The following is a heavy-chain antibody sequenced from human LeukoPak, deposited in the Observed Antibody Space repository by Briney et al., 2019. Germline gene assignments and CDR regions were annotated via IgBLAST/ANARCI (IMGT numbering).Heavy chain of an antibody. CDR1: GGTFSSYA. V-gene: IGHV1-69*05. D-gene: IGHD3-10*01. Sequence: SVKVSCKASGGTFSSYAISWVRQVPGQGLEWMGGIIPIFGTANYAQKFQGRVTITTDESTSTAYMELSSLRSEDTAVYYCARGHLEGGASWFDPWGQGTLVTVSS. J-gene: IGHJ5*02. CDR2: IIPIFGTA. CDR3: ARGHLEGGASWFDP.